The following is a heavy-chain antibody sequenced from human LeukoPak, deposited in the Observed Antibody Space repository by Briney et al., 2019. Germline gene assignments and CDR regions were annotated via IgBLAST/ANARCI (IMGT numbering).Heavy chain of an antibody. CDR1: GFTSSTSW. D-gene: IGHD3-22*01. V-gene: IGHV3-74*01. CDR3: VRDMGYYDKV. J-gene: IGHJ4*02. Sequence: GGSLRLSCATSGFTSSTSWMHWVRQAPGKGLVWVSRISTDGNTRNYADSVKGRFTISRDNAKNTLYLQMNSLRAEDTAVYYCVRDMGYYDKVWGQGTLVTVSS. CDR2: ISTDGNTR.